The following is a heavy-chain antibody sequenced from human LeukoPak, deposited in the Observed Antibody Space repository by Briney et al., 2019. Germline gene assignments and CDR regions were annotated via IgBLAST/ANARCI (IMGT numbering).Heavy chain of an antibody. J-gene: IGHJ4*02. CDR3: ARLSGRATIDY. Sequence: GESLKISCKGSGYSFTTYWIGWVRQMPGKGLEWMGIIYPGDSDSRYSPPFQGQVTISADESISTAYLQWSSLKASDTAMYYCARLSGRATIDYWGQGTLVTVSS. CDR1: GYSFTTYW. CDR2: IYPGDSDS. V-gene: IGHV5-51*01. D-gene: IGHD3-10*01.